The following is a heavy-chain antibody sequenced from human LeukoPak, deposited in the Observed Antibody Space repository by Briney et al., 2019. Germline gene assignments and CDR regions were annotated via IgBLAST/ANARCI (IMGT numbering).Heavy chain of an antibody. D-gene: IGHD1-26*01. CDR1: GFIFSKYA. Sequence: GRCLRLSCAAAGFIFSKYAIHWVRQTPGKGLDWVAAIWNDGSDENYADSVKGGFTISSDNSKNTLYLQMSSLRAEDTAVYYCAFEIGRSQGAFDIWGQGTMTTVPS. CDR2: IWNDGSDE. V-gene: IGHV3-33*01. CDR3: AFEIGRSQGAFDI. J-gene: IGHJ3*02.